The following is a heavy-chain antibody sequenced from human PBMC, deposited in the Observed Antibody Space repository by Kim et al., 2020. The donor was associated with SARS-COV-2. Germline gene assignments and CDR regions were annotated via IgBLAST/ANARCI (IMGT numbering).Heavy chain of an antibody. V-gene: IGHV4-39*01. Sequence: TYYNPYLKCRVTISVDTSKNQFSLKLSSVTAADTAVYYCARHSRDYFDYWGQGTLVTVSS. CDR2: T. D-gene: IGHD3-10*01. CDR3: ARHSRDYFDY. J-gene: IGHJ4*02.